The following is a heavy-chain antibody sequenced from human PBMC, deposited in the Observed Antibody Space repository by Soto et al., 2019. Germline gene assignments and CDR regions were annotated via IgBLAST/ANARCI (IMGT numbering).Heavy chain of an antibody. D-gene: IGHD1-20*01. CDR1: GFSFSRYA. CDR3: AKDLGVVDEGFQTTLDYNALDV. Sequence: GGSLRLSCAASGFSFSRYAMHWVRQAPGKGLEWVALIASDGSNEYYASSVKGRFTISRDTSKNMVNLQMSSLRVDDTAVYYCAKDLGVVDEGFQTTLDYNALDVWGQGTTVTVSS. CDR2: IASDGSNE. V-gene: IGHV3-30*18. J-gene: IGHJ6*02.